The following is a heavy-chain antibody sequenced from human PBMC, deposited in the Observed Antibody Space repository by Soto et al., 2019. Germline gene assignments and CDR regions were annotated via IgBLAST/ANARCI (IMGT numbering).Heavy chain of an antibody. CDR2: IYYSGTT. D-gene: IGHD2-8*01. J-gene: IGHJ4*02. Sequence: SETLSLTCTVSGDSISSGGYYWAWIRQHPGTGLEWIGYIYYSGTTYFNPSLKSRASISLDTSKNEFSLKLTSVTAADTAVYYCARRALPQCINGVCYKDGFWDYWGQGALVTVSS. CDR3: ARRALPQCINGVCYKDGFWDY. CDR1: GDSISSGGYY. V-gene: IGHV4-31*03.